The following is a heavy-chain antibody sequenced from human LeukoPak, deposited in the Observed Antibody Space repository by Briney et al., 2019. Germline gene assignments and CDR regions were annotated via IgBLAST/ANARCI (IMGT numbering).Heavy chain of an antibody. J-gene: IGHJ4*02. CDR3: ARGRLLPNY. CDR1: GGSISSGGYS. CDR2: IYHSRST. V-gene: IGHV4-30-2*01. D-gene: IGHD2-15*01. Sequence: SQTLSLTCAVSGGSISSGGYSWSWIRQPPGKGLEWIGYIYHSRSTYYNPSLKSRVTISVDRSKNQFSLKLSSVTAADTAVYYCARGRLLPNYWGQGTLVTVSS.